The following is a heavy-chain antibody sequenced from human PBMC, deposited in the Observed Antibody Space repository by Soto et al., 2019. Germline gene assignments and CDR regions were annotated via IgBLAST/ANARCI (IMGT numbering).Heavy chain of an antibody. CDR1: SVSNAW. D-gene: IGHD3-3*01. J-gene: IGHJ4*02. CDR2: IKSKTDGGTT. CDR3: TTRLKSISGVVITHFDY. V-gene: IGHV3-15*07. Sequence: SVSNAWMNWVRQAPGKGLEWVGRIKSKTDGGTTDYAAPVKGRFTISRDDSKNTLYLQMNSLKTEDTAVYYCTTRLKSISGVVITHFDYWGQGTLVTVSS.